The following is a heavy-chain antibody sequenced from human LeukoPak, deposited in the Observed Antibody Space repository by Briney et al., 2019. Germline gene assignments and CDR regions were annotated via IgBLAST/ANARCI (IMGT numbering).Heavy chain of an antibody. J-gene: IGHJ6*03. Sequence: PGGALRLSCAASGFTFSSYAMSGVRQAPGKGREGGSAISGRGGSTYYADSVKGRLTISRENSKNTLYLQMNSLRAEDTAVYYCAKRYYYMDVWGKGTTVTASS. CDR2: ISGRGGST. CDR1: GFTFSSYA. CDR3: AKRYYYMDV. V-gene: IGHV3-23*01.